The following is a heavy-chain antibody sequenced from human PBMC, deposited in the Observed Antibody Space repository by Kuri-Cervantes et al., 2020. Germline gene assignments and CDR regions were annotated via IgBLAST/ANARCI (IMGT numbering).Heavy chain of an antibody. V-gene: IGHV3-30*02. J-gene: IGHJ4*02. CDR2: IRFDGTNK. D-gene: IGHD2-8*01. CDR1: GFSFSNHA. Sequence: GGSLRLSCAASGFSFSNHAMHWVRQAPGKGLEWLSFIRFDGTNKYYADSVKGRVTTFRDNDKSTLYLEMNSLRPEDTAVYYCVRDRPLVDGLYYFNYWGQGTLVTVSS. CDR3: VRDRPLVDGLYYFNY.